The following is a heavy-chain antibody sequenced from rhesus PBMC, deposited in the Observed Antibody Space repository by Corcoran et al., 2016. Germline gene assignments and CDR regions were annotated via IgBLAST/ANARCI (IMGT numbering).Heavy chain of an antibody. CDR1: GYSISSGFY. D-gene: IGHD5-42*01. J-gene: IGHJ2*01. V-gene: IGHV4S14*01. CDR2: FFGIRGSN. Sequence: QVQLQESGPGLVKPSETLSLTCAVSGYSISSGFYWGLIRQPPGKAPEWIGGFFGIRGSNCLYPSLKGRVTLSVDTSKNQFSLKLSSVTAADTALYYCARVGSSWSEWDTVGTEWYFDLWGPGPPITISS. CDR3: ARVGSSWSEWDTVGTEWYFDL.